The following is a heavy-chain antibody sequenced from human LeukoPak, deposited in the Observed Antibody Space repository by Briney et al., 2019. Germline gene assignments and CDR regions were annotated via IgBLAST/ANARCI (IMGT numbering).Heavy chain of an antibody. D-gene: IGHD4/OR15-4a*01. J-gene: IGHJ4*02. Sequence: GGSLRLSCAASGFTFSSYGMHWVRQAPGKGLEWVAVIWYDGSNKYYADSVKGRFTISRDNSKNTLYLQMNSLRGEDTAVYYCAKGANSSPHYFDYWGQGTLVTVSS. CDR2: IWYDGSNK. V-gene: IGHV3-33*06. CDR3: AKGANSSPHYFDY. CDR1: GFTFSSYG.